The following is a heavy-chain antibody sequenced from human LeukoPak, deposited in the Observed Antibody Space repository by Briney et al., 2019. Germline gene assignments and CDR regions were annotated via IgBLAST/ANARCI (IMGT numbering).Heavy chain of an antibody. Sequence: ASVKVSCKTSGYTFTGYYMHWVRQAPGQGLEWIGWINPNSGGTNYARKFQGWVTMTKDTSISTAYMELSSLKSDDTAVYYCARDVAISSSWYPEYFHHWGQGTLVTVSS. CDR2: INPNSGGT. D-gene: IGHD6-13*01. CDR3: ARDVAISSSWYPEYFHH. J-gene: IGHJ1*01. CDR1: GYTFTGYY. V-gene: IGHV1-2*04.